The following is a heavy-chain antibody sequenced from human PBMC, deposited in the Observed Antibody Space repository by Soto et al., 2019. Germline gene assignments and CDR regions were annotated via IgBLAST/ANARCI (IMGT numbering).Heavy chain of an antibody. D-gene: IGHD1-1*01. CDR2: IYYSGRT. V-gene: IGHV4-31*01. Sequence: QVQLQESGPGLVKPSQTLSLTCTVSGGSISSGGFYWSWIRQHPGKGLEWIGYIYYSGRTYNNPSHNRLVTISGHKSRKQFSLKLTSVTAADTAVYYCARLNWNDEGNWFDPWGQGTLVTVSS. CDR1: GGSISSGGFY. J-gene: IGHJ5*02. CDR3: ARLNWNDEGNWFDP.